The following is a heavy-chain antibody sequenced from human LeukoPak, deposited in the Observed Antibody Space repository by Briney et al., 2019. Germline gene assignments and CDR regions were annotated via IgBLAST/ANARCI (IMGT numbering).Heavy chain of an antibody. J-gene: IGHJ5*02. CDR1: GFTFSDYY. V-gene: IGHV3-11*06. Sequence: PGGSLRLSCAASGFTFSDYYMSWIRQAPGKGLEWVSCISSSSSYIYYADSVKGRFTISRDNAKNSLYLQMNSLRAEDTAVYYCARDRVLLPVGWFDPWGQGTLVTVSS. CDR2: ISSSSSYI. CDR3: ARDRVLLPVGWFDP. D-gene: IGHD2-15*01.